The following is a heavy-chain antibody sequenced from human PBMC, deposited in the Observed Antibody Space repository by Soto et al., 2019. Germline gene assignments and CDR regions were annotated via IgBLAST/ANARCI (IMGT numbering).Heavy chain of an antibody. D-gene: IGHD3-10*01. CDR1: GDSVSSNNVA. CDR2: TYYRSKWYN. Sequence: SQTLSLTCDISGDSVSSNNVAWNWFRQSTSRGLEWPGRTYYRSKWYNDYAISVESRIIVNPDTSKNRFSLQLNSVTTEDTAMYYCARQYYYGSGTYYNPYFDYWGQGTMVTVSS. V-gene: IGHV6-1*01. CDR3: ARQYYYGSGTYYNPYFDY. J-gene: IGHJ4*02.